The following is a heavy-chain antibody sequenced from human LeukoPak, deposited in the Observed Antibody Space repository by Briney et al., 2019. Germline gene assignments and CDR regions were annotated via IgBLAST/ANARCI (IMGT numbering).Heavy chain of an antibody. V-gene: IGHV4-59*08. J-gene: IGHJ3*02. CDR3: ARHRVRTTPRRAFDI. CDR2: ISNSGGT. CDR1: GGSISSVY. Sequence: PSETLSLTWTVSGGSISSVYWSWIRQSPGKGLEWIGYISNSGGTNYYPSLQSRVTIPVDTSKNQFSLRLNSVTAADTAVYYCARHRVRTTPRRAFDIWGQGTTVTVSS. D-gene: IGHD1-7*01.